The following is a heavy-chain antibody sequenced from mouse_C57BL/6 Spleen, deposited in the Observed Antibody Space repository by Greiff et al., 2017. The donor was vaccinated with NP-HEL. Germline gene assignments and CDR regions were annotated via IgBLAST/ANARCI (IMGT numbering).Heavy chain of an antibody. CDR1: GYAFSSYW. J-gene: IGHJ4*01. CDR2: IYPGDGDT. CDR3: ARSGTKDYAMDY. D-gene: IGHD3-3*01. Sequence: VKLQESGAELVKPGASVKISCKASGYAFSSYWMNWVKQRPGKGLEWIGQIYPGDGDTNYNGKFKGKATLTADKSSSTAYMQLSSLTSEDSAVYFCARSGTKDYAMDYWGQGTSVTVSS. V-gene: IGHV1-80*01.